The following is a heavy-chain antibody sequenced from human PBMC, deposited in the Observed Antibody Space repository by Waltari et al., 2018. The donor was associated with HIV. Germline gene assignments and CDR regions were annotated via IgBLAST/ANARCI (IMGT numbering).Heavy chain of an antibody. D-gene: IGHD2-8*02. Sequence: EVQLVESGGGLVQPGGSLRLSCAASGFTFSSYEMKRVRQAPGKGLEWVSYISSSGSTIYYADSVKGRFTISRDNAKNSLYLQMNSLRAEDTAVYYCASIGWSTGGAFDIWGQGTMVTVSS. V-gene: IGHV3-48*03. J-gene: IGHJ3*02. CDR2: ISSSGSTI. CDR1: GFTFSSYE. CDR3: ASIGWSTGGAFDI.